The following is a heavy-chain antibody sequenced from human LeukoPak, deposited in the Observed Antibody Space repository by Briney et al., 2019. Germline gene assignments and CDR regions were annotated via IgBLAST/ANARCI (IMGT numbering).Heavy chain of an antibody. J-gene: IGHJ4*02. V-gene: IGHV3-23*01. Sequence: PTGGSLRLSCAVSGFTFNNNAMSWVRQAPGEGLEWVSTTSGSGGGTYYADSVKGRFTISRDNSKNTVYLQMNSLRAEDTAVYYCAKDHFLGWGQGTLVTVSS. D-gene: IGHD3-3*02. CDR1: GFTFNNNA. CDR2: TSGSGGGT. CDR3: AKDHFLG.